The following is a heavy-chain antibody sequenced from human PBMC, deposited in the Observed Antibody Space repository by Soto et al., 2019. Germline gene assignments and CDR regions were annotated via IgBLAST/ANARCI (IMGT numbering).Heavy chain of an antibody. CDR3: ARRSPNYDYIWGSYRFAPNDAFDI. Sequence: SETLSLTCTVSGCSISSYYWSWVRQPPGKGLEWIGYIYYSGSTNYNPSLKSRVTISVDTSKNQFSLKLSSVTAADTAVYYCARRSPNYDYIWGSYRFAPNDAFDIWGQGTLVTVSS. CDR1: GCSISSYY. V-gene: IGHV4-59*08. J-gene: IGHJ3*02. CDR2: IYYSGST. D-gene: IGHD3-16*02.